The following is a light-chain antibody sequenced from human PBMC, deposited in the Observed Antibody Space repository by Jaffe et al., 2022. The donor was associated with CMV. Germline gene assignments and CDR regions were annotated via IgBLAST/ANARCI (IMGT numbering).Light chain of an antibody. V-gene: IGKV2-30*02. CDR3: MQGTHWPPIT. CDR2: KVS. Sequence: DVVMTQSPLSLPVTLGQPASISCRSSQSLVHTDGNTYLSWFQQRPGQSPRRLIYKVSSRDSGVPDRFSGSGSGTDFTLRISRVEAEDVGVYYCMQGTHWPPITFGQGTRLEIK. J-gene: IGKJ5*01. CDR1: QSLVHTDGNTY.